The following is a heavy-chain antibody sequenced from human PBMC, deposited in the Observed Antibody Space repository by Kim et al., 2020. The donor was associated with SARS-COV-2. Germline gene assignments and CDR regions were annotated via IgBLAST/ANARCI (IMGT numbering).Heavy chain of an antibody. V-gene: IGHV1-69*13. J-gene: IGHJ6*02. CDR2: IIPIFGTA. CDR1: GGTFSSYA. CDR3: AVTIFGPDGDYGMDV. D-gene: IGHD3-3*01. Sequence: SVKVSCKTSGGTFSSYAISWVRQAPGQGLEWMGGIIPIFGTANYAQKFQGRVTITADESTSTAYMELSSLRSEDTAVYYCAVTIFGPDGDYGMDVWGQGTTGTVSS.